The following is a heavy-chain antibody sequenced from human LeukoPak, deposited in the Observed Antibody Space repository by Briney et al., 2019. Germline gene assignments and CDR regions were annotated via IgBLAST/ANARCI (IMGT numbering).Heavy chain of an antibody. V-gene: IGHV4-39*07. CDR2: IYYSGST. CDR3: ARVKGGWSPTDY. J-gene: IGHJ4*02. Sequence: SETLSLACTVSGGSISCSSYYWGWIRQPPGKGLEWIGSIYYSGSTYYNPSLKSRVTISVDTSKNQFSLKLSSVTAADTAVYYSARVKGGWSPTDYWGQGTLVTVSS. D-gene: IGHD5-12*01. CDR1: GGSISCSSYY.